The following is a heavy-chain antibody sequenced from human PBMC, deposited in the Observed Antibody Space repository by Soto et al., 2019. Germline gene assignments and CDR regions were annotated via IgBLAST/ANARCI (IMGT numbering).Heavy chain of an antibody. V-gene: IGHV2-5*02. CDR2: IYWDDDK. D-gene: IGHD3-9*01. CDR3: AHIGTHYDILTGYYHNWFDP. Sequence: SGPTLVNPTQTLTLTCTFSGFSLSTSGVGVGWIRQPPGKALEWLALIYWDDDKRYSPSLKSRLTITKDTSKNQVVLTMTNMDPVDTATYYCAHIGTHYDILTGYYHNWFDPWSQGTLVTVSS. J-gene: IGHJ5*02. CDR1: GFSLSTSGVG.